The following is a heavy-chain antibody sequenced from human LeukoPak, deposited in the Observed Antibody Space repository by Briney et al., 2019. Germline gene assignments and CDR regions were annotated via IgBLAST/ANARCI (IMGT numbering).Heavy chain of an antibody. CDR3: AGFRYSGSYSFDP. Sequence: ASVKVSCKASGYPFTGYYMHWVRQAPEQGLECMGWINPNSGGTNYAQKFQGRVTMTRDTSISTAYMELSRLRSDDTAVYYCAGFRYSGSYSFDPWGQGTLVTVSS. J-gene: IGHJ5*02. CDR1: GYPFTGYY. CDR2: INPNSGGT. D-gene: IGHD1-26*01. V-gene: IGHV1-2*02.